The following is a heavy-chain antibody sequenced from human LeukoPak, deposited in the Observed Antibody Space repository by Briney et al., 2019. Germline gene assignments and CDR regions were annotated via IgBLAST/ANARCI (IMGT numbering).Heavy chain of an antibody. CDR3: ARVAEAAAFDS. J-gene: IGHJ4*02. V-gene: IGHV3-21*06. CDR1: GFTFSSYS. D-gene: IGHD6-13*01. CDR2: ISGNSRYI. Sequence: GGSLRLSCAASGFTFSSYSMNWVRQAPGKGLEWVSSISGNSRYIYYADSMRGRFTISRDNAKNSLYLQMNSLKPEDTAVYYCARVAEAAAFDSWGQGTLVTVSS.